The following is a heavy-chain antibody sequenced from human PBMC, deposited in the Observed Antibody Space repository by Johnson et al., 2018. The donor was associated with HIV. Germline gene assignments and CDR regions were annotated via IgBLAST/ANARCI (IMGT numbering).Heavy chain of an antibody. CDR1: GFTFSSYW. D-gene: IGHD3-22*01. Sequence: VQLVESGGGLVQPGRSLRLSCVASGFTFSSYWMTWVRQAPGKGLEWVANIKHDGSGTYYADSVTGRFTISRDNAKNSLYLQMNSLRAEDTALYCCARVTYYYDRRCPLDIWGQGTMVTVSS. J-gene: IGHJ3*02. CDR2: IKHDGSGT. V-gene: IGHV3-7*05. CDR3: ARVTYYYDRRCPLDI.